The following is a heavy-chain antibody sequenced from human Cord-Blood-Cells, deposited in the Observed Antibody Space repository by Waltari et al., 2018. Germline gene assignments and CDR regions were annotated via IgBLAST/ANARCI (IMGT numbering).Heavy chain of an antibody. CDR1: GYTFPSYD. CDR3: ARSITIFGVVIYYYYGMDV. V-gene: IGHV1-8*01. D-gene: IGHD3-3*01. J-gene: IGHJ6*02. Sequence: QVQLVQSGAEVKKPGASVKVSCKASGYTFPSYDINWVRQAPGPGLEWMGWMNPNSGNTGYAQKFQGRVTMTRNTSISTAYMELSSLRSEDTAVYYCARSITIFGVVIYYYYGMDVWGQGTTVTVSS. CDR2: MNPNSGNT.